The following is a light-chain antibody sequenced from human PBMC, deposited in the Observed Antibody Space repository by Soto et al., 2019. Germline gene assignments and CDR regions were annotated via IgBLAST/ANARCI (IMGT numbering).Light chain of an antibody. CDR2: DNH. CDR3: GTWDNSLSAVV. Sequence: QSALTQPPSVSAAPGQKVTISCSGSSSNIGRNYVSWYQQLPGTAPKLLIYDNHKGPSGIPDRFSASKSGTSATLGITGLQTGDEADYYCGTWDNSLSAVVFGGGTKVTVL. J-gene: IGLJ2*01. CDR1: SSNIGRNY. V-gene: IGLV1-51*01.